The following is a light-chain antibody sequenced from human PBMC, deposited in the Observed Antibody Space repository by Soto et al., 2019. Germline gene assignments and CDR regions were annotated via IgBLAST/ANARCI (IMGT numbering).Light chain of an antibody. J-gene: IGKJ3*01. CDR3: QQYYDWFT. CDR1: QSVSSN. CDR2: GAS. V-gene: IGKV3-15*01. Sequence: EIVMTQSPATLSVSPGERATFSCRASQSVSSNLAWYQQKPGQAPRLLIYGASSRATGIPARFSGSGSGTEFTLTISSLQSADFAVYYCQQYYDWFTFGPGTKVDIK.